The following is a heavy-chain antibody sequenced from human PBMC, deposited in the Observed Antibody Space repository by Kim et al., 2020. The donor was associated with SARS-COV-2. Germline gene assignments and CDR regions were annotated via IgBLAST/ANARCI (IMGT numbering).Heavy chain of an antibody. CDR2: ISGSGGST. D-gene: IGHD5-12*01. CDR1: GFTFRSYA. CDR3: AKDIPYSGYDH. J-gene: IGHJ4*02. Sequence: GGSLRLSCAASGFTFRSYAMSWVRQAPGKGREWVSAISGSGGSTDYADAVKGRFTISRDNSKNTLYLQMNSLRAEDTAVYYCAKDIPYSGYDHWGQGTLVTVSS. V-gene: IGHV3-23*01.